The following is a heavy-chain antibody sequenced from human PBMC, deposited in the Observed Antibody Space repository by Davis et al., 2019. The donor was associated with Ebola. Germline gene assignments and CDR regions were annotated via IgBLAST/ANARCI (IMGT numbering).Heavy chain of an antibody. J-gene: IGHJ2*01. CDR2: IYYSGST. D-gene: IGHD6-13*01. V-gene: IGHV4-59*01. Sequence: MPSETLSLTCTVSGGSINSYYWSWIRQPPGKGLEWIGYIYYSGSTNYNPSLKSRVTISVDTSKNQFSLKLSSVTAADTAVYYCASLASAGDMPHFDLWGRGTLVTVSS. CDR1: GGSINSYY. CDR3: ASLASAGDMPHFDL.